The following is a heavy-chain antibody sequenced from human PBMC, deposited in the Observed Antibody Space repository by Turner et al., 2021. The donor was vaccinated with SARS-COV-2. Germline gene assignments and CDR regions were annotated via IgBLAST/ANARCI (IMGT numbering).Heavy chain of an antibody. CDR2: IYSGGST. CDR3: GRGHSSGWHQSGAFDI. D-gene: IGHD6-19*01. CDR1: GLTVSSNY. Sequence: ELQLVESEGGLIQPGGSLRLSCTASGLTVSSNYMSWVRQAPGKGLEGVAVIYSGGSTYYTDSGKGRFTISRDNSKNTLYLKMNSLRAEDTAVYYCGRGHSSGWHQSGAFDIWGQGTMVTVSS. J-gene: IGHJ3*02. V-gene: IGHV3-53*01.